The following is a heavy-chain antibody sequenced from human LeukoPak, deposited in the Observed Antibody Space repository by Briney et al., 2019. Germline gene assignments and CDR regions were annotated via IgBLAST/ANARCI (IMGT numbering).Heavy chain of an antibody. CDR2: ISSSSSYI. J-gene: IGHJ4*02. Sequence: PGGSLRLSRAASGFTFSSYSMNWVRQAPGKGLEWVSSISSSSSYIYYADSVKGRFTISRDNAKNSLYLQMNSLRAEDTAVYYCARGLFSSGWYIDYWGQGTLVTVSS. CDR1: GFTFSSYS. D-gene: IGHD6-19*01. V-gene: IGHV3-21*01. CDR3: ARGLFSSGWYIDY.